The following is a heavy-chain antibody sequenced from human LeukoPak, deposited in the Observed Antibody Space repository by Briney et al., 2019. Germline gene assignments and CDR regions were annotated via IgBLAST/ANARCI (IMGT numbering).Heavy chain of an antibody. J-gene: IGHJ5*02. CDR1: GFTFSNYN. Sequence: GGSLRLSCAASGFTFSNYNMNWVRQAPGKGLEWISYISRNSSTIYYADSVKGRFTISRDNAKNSLYLQMNSLRAEDTAVYYCARVALRPIDYSNPEFDPWGQGTLVTVSS. CDR2: ISRNSSTI. CDR3: ARVALRPIDYSNPEFDP. V-gene: IGHV3-48*01. D-gene: IGHD4-11*01.